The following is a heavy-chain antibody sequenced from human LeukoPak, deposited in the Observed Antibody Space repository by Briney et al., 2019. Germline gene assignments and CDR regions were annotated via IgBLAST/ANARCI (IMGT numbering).Heavy chain of an antibody. V-gene: IGHV1-8*01. CDR1: GYTFTIYN. CDR3: ARGLRDSSGREYFQH. J-gene: IGHJ1*01. Sequence: ASGKVSSKSSGYTFTIYNISSVRHTPGQGLEWMCSINTNSVNTGYTQKLKGRVTMTGNTSINTDYMELSSLKSEDTGVYYCARGLRDSSGREYFQHWGQGTLVSVSS. D-gene: IGHD3-22*01. CDR2: INTNSVNT.